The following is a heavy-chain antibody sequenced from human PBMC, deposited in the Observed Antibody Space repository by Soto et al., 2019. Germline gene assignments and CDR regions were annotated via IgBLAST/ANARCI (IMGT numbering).Heavy chain of an antibody. J-gene: IGHJ4*02. CDR1: DDSINSDKYY. D-gene: IGHD3-9*01. V-gene: IGHV4-39*01. CDR3: ARLEGLATISYYFDF. Sequence: QLQLQESGPGLVKPSETLSLTCSVSDDSINSDKYYWGWIRQPPGKGLEWIGSIYYRGNAYYNPSLQTRVTIALDKSKNQVSLKLNSVTAADSAVYFCARLEGLATISYYFDFWGPGALVTVSS. CDR2: IYYRGNA.